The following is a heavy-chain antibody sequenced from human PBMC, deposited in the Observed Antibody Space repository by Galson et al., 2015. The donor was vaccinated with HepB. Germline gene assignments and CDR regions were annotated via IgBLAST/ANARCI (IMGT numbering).Heavy chain of an antibody. J-gene: IGHJ6*03. CDR3: ARDVGGMGIAVAEYYYYMDV. V-gene: IGHV1-69*13. Sequence: SVKVSCKASGGTFSSYAISWVRQAPGQGLEWMGGIIPIFGTANYAQKFQGRVTITADESTSTAYMELSSLRSEDTAVYYCARDVGGMGIAVAEYYYYMDVWGKGTTVTVSS. CDR1: GGTFSSYA. D-gene: IGHD6-19*01. CDR2: IIPIFGTA.